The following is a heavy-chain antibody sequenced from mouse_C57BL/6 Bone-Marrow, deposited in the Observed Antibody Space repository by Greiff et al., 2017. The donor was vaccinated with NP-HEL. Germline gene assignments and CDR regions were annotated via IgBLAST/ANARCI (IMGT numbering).Heavy chain of an antibody. CDR2: IDPETGGT. J-gene: IGHJ2*01. V-gene: IGHV1-15*01. CDR3: TRPRLPYYLDY. D-gene: IGHD2-2*01. CDR1: GYTFTDYE. Sequence: VQLQQSGAELVRPGASVTLSCKASGYTFTDYEMHWVKQTPVHGLEWIGAIDPETGGTAYNQKFKGKAILTADKSSSTAYMELRSLTSEDSAVYYCTRPRLPYYLDYWGQGTTLTVSS.